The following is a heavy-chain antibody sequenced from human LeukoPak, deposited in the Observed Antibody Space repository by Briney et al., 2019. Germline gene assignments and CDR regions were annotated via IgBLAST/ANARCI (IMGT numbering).Heavy chain of an antibody. CDR1: GFTFDDYA. CDR2: ISWNSGSI. V-gene: IGHV3-9*01. D-gene: IGHD3-9*01. J-gene: IGHJ4*02. Sequence: GGSLRLSCAASGFTFDDYAMHWVRQAPGKGLEWVSGISWNSGSIGYADSVEGRFTISRDNAKNSLYLQMNSLRAEDTALYYCAKDRVDILTGVNYFDYWGQGTLVTVSS. CDR3: AKDRVDILTGVNYFDY.